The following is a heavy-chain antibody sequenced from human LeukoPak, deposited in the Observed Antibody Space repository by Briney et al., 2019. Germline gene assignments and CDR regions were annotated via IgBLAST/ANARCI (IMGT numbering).Heavy chain of an antibody. D-gene: IGHD6-13*01. CDR1: GFTFSSYA. CDR2: ISYDGSNK. CDR3: AREVSIAAADWVYFQH. J-gene: IGHJ1*01. Sequence: GGSLRLSCAASGFTFSSYAMHWVRQAPGKGLEWVAVISYDGSNKYYADSVKGRFTISRDNSKNTLYLQMNSLRAEDTAVYYCAREVSIAAADWVYFQHWGQGTLVTVSS. V-gene: IGHV3-30-3*01.